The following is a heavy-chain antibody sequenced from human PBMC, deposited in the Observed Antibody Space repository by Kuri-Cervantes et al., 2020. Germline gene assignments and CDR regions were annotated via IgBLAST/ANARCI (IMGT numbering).Heavy chain of an antibody. J-gene: IGHJ6*02. CDR1: GYTFTSYA. Sequence: ASVKVSCKASGYTFTSYAMNWVRQAPGQGLEWMGWINTNTGNPTYAQGFTGWFVFSLDTSVSTAYLQISSLKAEDTAVYYCARGLLWFGELSEPSMDVWGQGTTVTVSS. CDR3: ARGLLWFGELSEPSMDV. CDR2: INTNTGNP. V-gene: IGHV7-4-1*02. D-gene: IGHD3-10*01.